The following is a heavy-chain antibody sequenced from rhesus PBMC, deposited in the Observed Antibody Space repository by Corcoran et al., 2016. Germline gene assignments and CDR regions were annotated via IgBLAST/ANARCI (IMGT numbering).Heavy chain of an antibody. CDR2: FDTKERKD. D-gene: IGHD6-25*01. J-gene: IGHJ4*01. CDR1: GYTFTDYY. Sequence: EVQLVQSGAEVKKPGTAVKISCKASGYTFTDYYLHWVRQAPGKGLEWRGRFDTKERKDIHALKFADRVALTADTSTSTAYMELTSLRSEDTAVYYCATFIAAGGYYWGQGVLVTVSS. V-gene: IGHV1-111*02. CDR3: ATFIAAGGYY.